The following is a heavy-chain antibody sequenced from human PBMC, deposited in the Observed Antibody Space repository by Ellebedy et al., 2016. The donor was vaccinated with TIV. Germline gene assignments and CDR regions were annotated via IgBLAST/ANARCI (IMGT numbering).Heavy chain of an antibody. V-gene: IGHV3-72*01. CDR2: TRNKANSYTT. CDR3: ARGPTSREGTVVTPNFDY. D-gene: IGHD4-23*01. CDR1: GFTFSSYA. J-gene: IGHJ4*02. Sequence: GESLKISXAASGFTFSSYAMSWVRQAPGKGLEWVGRTRNKANSYTTEYAASVKGRFTISRDDSKNSLYLQMNSLKTEDTAVYYCARGPTSREGTVVTPNFDYWGQGTLVTVSS.